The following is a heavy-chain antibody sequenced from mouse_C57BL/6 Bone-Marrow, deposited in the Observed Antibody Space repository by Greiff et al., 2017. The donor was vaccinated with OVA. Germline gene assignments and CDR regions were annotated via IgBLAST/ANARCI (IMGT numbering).Heavy chain of an antibody. CDR1: GFTFSSYA. J-gene: IGHJ3*01. Sequence: EVKLVESGGGLVKPGGSLKLSCAASGFTFSSYAMSWVRQTPEKRLEWVATISDGGSYTYYPDNVKGRFTISRDNAKNNLYLQMSHLKSEDTAMYYCARDGQLRLRAWFAYWGQGTLVTVSA. V-gene: IGHV5-4*01. CDR3: ARDGQLRLRAWFAY. CDR2: ISDGGSYT. D-gene: IGHD3-2*02.